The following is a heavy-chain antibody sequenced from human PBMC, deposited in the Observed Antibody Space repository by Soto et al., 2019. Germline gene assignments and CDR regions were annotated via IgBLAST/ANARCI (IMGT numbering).Heavy chain of an antibody. CDR2: IYYSGST. V-gene: IGHV4-30-4*01. Sequence: SETLSLTCTVSGGSVSSGSYYWSWIRQPPGKGLEWIGYIYYSGSTYYNPSLKSRVTISVDTSKNQFSLKLRPVTAADTAVYYYAREMATISLDYWGQGTLVTVSS. CDR3: AREMATISLDY. CDR1: GGSVSSGSYY. J-gene: IGHJ4*02. D-gene: IGHD5-12*01.